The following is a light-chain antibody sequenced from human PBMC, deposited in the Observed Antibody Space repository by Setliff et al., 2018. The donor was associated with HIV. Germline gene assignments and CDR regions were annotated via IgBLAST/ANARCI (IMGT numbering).Light chain of an antibody. CDR2: RNN. J-gene: IGLJ2*01. CDR3: AVWDDSLSDSYVV. CDR1: SSNIGSNY. V-gene: IGLV1-47*01. Sequence: QSVLTQPPSASGTPGQRVTIPCSGSSSNIGSNYVFWYQQLPGTAPKLLIYRNNQRPSGVPDRFSGSKSGTSASLAISGLRSEDEADYYCAVWDDSLSDSYVVFGGGTKVTVL.